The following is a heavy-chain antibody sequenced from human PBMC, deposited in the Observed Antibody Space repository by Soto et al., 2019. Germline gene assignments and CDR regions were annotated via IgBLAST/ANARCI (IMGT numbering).Heavy chain of an antibody. CDR1: GYTFTNYG. CDR3: ARDREYCSTPTCYFEPDY. CDR2: ISTYNGNT. D-gene: IGHD2-2*01. J-gene: IGHJ4*02. V-gene: IGHV1-18*01. Sequence: QVQLVQSGAEVEKPGASVKVSCKASGYTFTNYGISWVRQAPGQGLEWMGWISTYNGNTNYAQKLQGRVTMATDTPTTTVYMEMRILKFADTAVYYWARDREYCSTPTCYFEPDYWGQGTLVTVSS.